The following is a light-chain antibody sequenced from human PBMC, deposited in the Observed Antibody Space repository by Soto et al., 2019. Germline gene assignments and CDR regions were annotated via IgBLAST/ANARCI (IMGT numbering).Light chain of an antibody. CDR1: QGIRND. CDR3: LQDYNYPWT. J-gene: IGKJ1*01. CDR2: AAS. V-gene: IGKV1-6*01. Sequence: AIQMTQSPSSLSASVGDRVTITCRTSQGIRNDLGWYQQKPGKAPNLLIYAASSLQSGVPSRFSGSGSGTDFTLTISSLQPEDFATYYCLQDYNYPWTFGQGTKVEIK.